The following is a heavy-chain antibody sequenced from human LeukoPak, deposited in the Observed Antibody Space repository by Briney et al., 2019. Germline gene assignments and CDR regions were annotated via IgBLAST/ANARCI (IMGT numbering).Heavy chain of an antibody. CDR1: GYTFTGYY. J-gene: IGHJ5*02. CDR3: ARDPTPIVVVPAAFDP. Sequence: ASVKVSCKASGYTFTGYYMHWVRQAPGQGLEWMGWINPNSGGTNYAQKFQGRVTMTRDTSISTAYMELSRLRSDDTAVYYCARDPTPIVVVPAAFDPWGQGTLVTVSS. V-gene: IGHV1-2*02. CDR2: INPNSGGT. D-gene: IGHD2-2*01.